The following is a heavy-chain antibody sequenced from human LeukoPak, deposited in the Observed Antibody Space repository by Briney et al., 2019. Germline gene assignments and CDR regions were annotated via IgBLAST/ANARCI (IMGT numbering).Heavy chain of an antibody. CDR1: GFTFQNYG. V-gene: IGHV3-20*04. CDR2: IVSHGGRT. J-gene: IGHJ3*02. CDR3: ARDRSYGAFDI. Sequence: GGSLRLSCAASGFTFQNYGMNWVRQAPGKGLEWVSGIVSHGGRTLYADSVRGRFTISRDNAENSLWLQMDSLRAEDTALYYCARDRSYGAFDIWGRGTMVTVSS. D-gene: IGHD3-16*01.